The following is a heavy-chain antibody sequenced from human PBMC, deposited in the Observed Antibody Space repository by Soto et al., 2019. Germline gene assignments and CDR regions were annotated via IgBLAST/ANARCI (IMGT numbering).Heavy chain of an antibody. Sequence: QVQLVQSGAEVKKPGASVRVSCKASGYSFTDYHIHWVRQAPGQGLEWLGRINHNSGGTSTAQKFQGWVTMTRDRFIRKVNMELTRKRSDDTAVYFCARGHSTDCSNGVCSFFYKHEMDVWGQGTTVTVSS. CDR1: GYSFTDYH. J-gene: IGHJ6*02. CDR2: INHNSGGT. V-gene: IGHV1-2*04. D-gene: IGHD2-8*01. CDR3: ARGHSTDCSNGVCSFFYKHEMDV.